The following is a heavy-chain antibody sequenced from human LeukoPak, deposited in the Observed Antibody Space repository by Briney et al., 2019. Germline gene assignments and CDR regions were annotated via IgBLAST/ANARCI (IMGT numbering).Heavy chain of an antibody. CDR1: GGSVSSYY. V-gene: IGHV4-59*02. CDR3: ARGPGGYSYGYYFDY. CDR2: FYYSGST. D-gene: IGHD5-18*01. Sequence: SETLSLTCTVSGGSVSSYYWSWIRQPPGKGLEWIGFFYYSGSTNYNPSLKSRVTISVDTSKNHFSLKLSSVTAADTAVYYCARGPGGYSYGYYFDYWGQGTLVTVSS. J-gene: IGHJ4*02.